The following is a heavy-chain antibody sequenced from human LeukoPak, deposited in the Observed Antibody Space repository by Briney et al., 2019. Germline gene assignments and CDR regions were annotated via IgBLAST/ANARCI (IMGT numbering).Heavy chain of an antibody. CDR3: ARNAPYYDILGYFDY. J-gene: IGHJ4*02. Sequence: ASVKVSCKASGYIFTSYAMNWVRQAPGQGLEWMGWINTNTGNPTYAQGFTGRFVFSLDTSVSTAYLQISSLKAEDTAVYYCARNAPYYDILGYFDYWGQGTLVTVSS. D-gene: IGHD3-9*01. V-gene: IGHV7-4-1*02. CDR2: INTNTGNP. CDR1: GYIFTSYA.